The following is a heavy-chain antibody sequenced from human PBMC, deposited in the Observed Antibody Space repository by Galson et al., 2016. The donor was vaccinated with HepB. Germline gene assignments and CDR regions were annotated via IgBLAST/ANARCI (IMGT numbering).Heavy chain of an antibody. CDR1: GFIFSSYA. J-gene: IGHJ4*02. D-gene: IGHD3-16*01. CDR3: ARESFDPYFDY. V-gene: IGHV3-30*01. CDR2: ISYDGSNK. Sequence: SLRLSCAASGFIFSSYAMHWVRQAPGKGLEWVAVISYDGSNKDFSDSVRGRFTISRDNFKNTLYLQMNSLRGEDTAVYYCARESFDPYFDYWGQGTLVTVSS.